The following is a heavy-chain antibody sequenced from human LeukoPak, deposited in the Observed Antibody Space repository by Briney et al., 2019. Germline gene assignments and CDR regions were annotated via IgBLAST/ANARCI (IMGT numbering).Heavy chain of an antibody. CDR2: ISYSGDNK. CDR3: ASDPRDGGQNV. Sequence: GGSLRLSCAASGFNLTNYAMHWGPEAPDKGLEWVTLISYSGDNKYYADSVKGRFTFSRDKSKNTLYLKKHSRTPEDSAEYYCASDPRDGGQNVWGKGTTVTVSS. V-gene: IGHV3-30*04. CDR1: GFNLTNYA. J-gene: IGHJ6*04. D-gene: IGHD5-24*01.